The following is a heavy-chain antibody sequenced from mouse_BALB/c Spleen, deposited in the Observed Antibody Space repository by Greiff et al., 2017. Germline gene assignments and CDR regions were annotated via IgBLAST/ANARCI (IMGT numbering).Heavy chain of an antibody. D-gene: IGHD1-1*01. CDR3: ARGEADYGSSSAWFAY. Sequence: EVKLVESGPGLVKPSQSLSLTCTVTGYSITSDYAWNWIRQFPGNKLEWMGYISYSGSTSYNPSLKSRISITRDTSKNQFFLQLNSVTTEDTATYYCARGEADYGSSSAWFAYWGQGTLVTVSA. CDR2: ISYSGST. J-gene: IGHJ3*01. V-gene: IGHV3-2*02. CDR1: GYSITSDYA.